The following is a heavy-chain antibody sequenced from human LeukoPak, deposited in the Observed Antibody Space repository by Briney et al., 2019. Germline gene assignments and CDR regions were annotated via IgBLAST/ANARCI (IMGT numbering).Heavy chain of an antibody. J-gene: IGHJ4*02. CDR3: ARDGGSGILD. D-gene: IGHD3-10*01. CDR2: ISSNGSPI. Sequence: GGSLRLSCAASGFTFSSYEMNWVRQAPGKGLEWVSYISSNGSPIFYADSVKGRFTISRDNAKNSLSLLMNSLRAEDRAVYYCARDGGSGILDWGQGTLVTVSS. V-gene: IGHV3-48*03. CDR1: GFTFSSYE.